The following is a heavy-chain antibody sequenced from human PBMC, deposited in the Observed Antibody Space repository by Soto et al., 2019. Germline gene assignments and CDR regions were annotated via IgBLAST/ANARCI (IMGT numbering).Heavy chain of an antibody. J-gene: IGHJ6*03. Sequence: GGSLRLSCAASGFTFSNYSMSWVRQAPGKGLEWVSFISGSSNNIYYADSVRGRFTISGDNAKNSLYLQMNSLRAEDTAVYYCARDHVYYYGSGNYRDYMDVWGKRTTVTVSS. CDR1: GFTFSNYS. CDR3: ARDHVYYYGSGNYRDYMDV. D-gene: IGHD3-10*01. CDR2: ISGSSNNI. V-gene: IGHV3-21*01.